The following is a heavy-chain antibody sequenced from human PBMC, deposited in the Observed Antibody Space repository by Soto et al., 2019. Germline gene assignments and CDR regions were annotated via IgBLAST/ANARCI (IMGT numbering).Heavy chain of an antibody. CDR1: GGSVSSRSYY. CDR3: ARVSGKFVPSIAARPRPRYFDY. D-gene: IGHD6-6*01. CDR2: INHSGST. V-gene: IGHV4-39*07. Sequence: SETLSLTCTVSGGSVSSRSYYWSWIRQPPGKGLEWIGEINHSGSTNYNPSLKSRVTISVDTSKNQFSLKLSSVTAADTAVYYCARVSGKFVPSIAARPRPRYFDYWGRGTLVTVSS. J-gene: IGHJ4*02.